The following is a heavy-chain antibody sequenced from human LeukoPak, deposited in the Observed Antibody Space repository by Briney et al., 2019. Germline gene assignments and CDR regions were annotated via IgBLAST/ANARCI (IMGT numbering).Heavy chain of an antibody. J-gene: IGHJ4*02. CDR1: GDSISSTSYY. V-gene: IGHV4-39*07. D-gene: IGHD6-13*01. CDR3: ARETAAAGSFIAINDY. Sequence: SETLSLTCTVSGDSISSTSYYWGWIRQPPGKGLEWIGSIYYSGSTYYNPSLKSRVTISLDRSKNQFSLKLSSVTAADTAIYYCARETAAAGSFIAINDYWSQGTLVTVSP. CDR2: IYYSGST.